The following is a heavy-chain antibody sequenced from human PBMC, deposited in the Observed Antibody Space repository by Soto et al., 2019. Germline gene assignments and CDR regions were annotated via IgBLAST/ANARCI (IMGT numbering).Heavy chain of an antibody. J-gene: IGHJ4*02. D-gene: IGHD1-1*01. CDR2: SSNSGTFS. CDR3: ARSGDNYNRLDY. Sequence: KPGGSLRLSCEGSGFTFSDYYISWIRQAPGKGLEWISYSSNSGTFSRYADSVKGRISISRDNTKNLLYLQMNGLRAEDTAVYYCARSGDNYNRLDYWGQGTPVTVSS. V-gene: IGHV3-11*06. CDR1: GFTFSDYY.